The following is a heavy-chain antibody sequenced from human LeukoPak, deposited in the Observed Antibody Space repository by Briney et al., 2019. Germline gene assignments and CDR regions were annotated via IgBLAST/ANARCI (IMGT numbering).Heavy chain of an antibody. J-gene: IGHJ4*02. CDR1: GFTFSSYD. CDR2: TGTAGDT. Sequence: PGGSLRLSCAASGFTFSSYDMHWVRQATGKGLEWVSATGTAGDTYYPGSVKGRFTISRENAKNSLYLQMNSLRAGDTAVYYCARGKAGVDFDYWGQGTLVTVSS. CDR3: ARGKAGVDFDY. V-gene: IGHV3-13*01. D-gene: IGHD3-10*01.